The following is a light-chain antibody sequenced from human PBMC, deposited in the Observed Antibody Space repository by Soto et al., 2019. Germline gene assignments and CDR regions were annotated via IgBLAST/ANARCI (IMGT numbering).Light chain of an antibody. V-gene: IGKV3-20*01. J-gene: IGKJ1*01. CDR2: AAS. CDR1: HSVANNY. Sequence: IVLAQSPATLSLSPGERATISCRASHSVANNYLAWYQQKHGQAPRLIIFAASSRATGVPQRFSASGSGTDFTLTISRLETEDFAVYFCQQYGGSPPWTFGHGTKV. CDR3: QQYGGSPPWT.